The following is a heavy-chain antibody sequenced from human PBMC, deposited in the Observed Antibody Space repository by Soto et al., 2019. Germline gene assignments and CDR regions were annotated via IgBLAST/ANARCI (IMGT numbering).Heavy chain of an antibody. J-gene: IGHJ1*01. CDR2: ISAYNGNT. D-gene: IGHD1-1*01. CDR1: GYTFTSYG. CDR3: ARDHLQRHAY. Sequence: GSSVKVSCKASGYTFTSYGIRWGRQAPGQGLEWMGWISAYNGNTNYAQKLQGRVTMTTDTSTSTAYMELRSLRSDDTAVYYCARDHLQRHAYWGQGTLVSVSS. V-gene: IGHV1-18*01.